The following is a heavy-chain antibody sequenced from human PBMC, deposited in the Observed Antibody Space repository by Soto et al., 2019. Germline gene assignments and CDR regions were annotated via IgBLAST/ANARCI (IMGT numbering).Heavy chain of an antibody. CDR3: ARDPHEFWTSYCFDP. V-gene: IGHV1-18*01. Sequence: GASVKVSCKTSGYTFNTYGINWVRQAPGQGLELMGWISAYDGKTNYAEKFQGRVTMTTDTSTSTAYMELRSLRSDDTAIYYCARDPHEFWTSYCFDPWGQGTPVTV. CDR2: ISAYDGKT. CDR1: GYTFNTYG. J-gene: IGHJ5*02. D-gene: IGHD3-3*01.